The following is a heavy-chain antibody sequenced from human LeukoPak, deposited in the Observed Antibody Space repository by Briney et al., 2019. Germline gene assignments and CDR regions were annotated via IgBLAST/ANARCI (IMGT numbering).Heavy chain of an antibody. Sequence: ASVKVSCKASGYTFTSYGISWVRQAPGQGLEWMGWISAYNGNTNYAQKLRGRVTMTTDKSTSTAFMELRSLRFDDTAVYYCARTRNTVTTNWFDPWGQGTLVTVSS. CDR3: ARTRNTVTTNWFDP. D-gene: IGHD4-11*01. CDR1: GYTFTSYG. CDR2: ISAYNGNT. V-gene: IGHV1-18*01. J-gene: IGHJ5*02.